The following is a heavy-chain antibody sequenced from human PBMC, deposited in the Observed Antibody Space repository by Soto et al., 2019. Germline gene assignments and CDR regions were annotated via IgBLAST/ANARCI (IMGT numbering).Heavy chain of an antibody. Sequence: HPGGSLRLSCAASGFTFSSYGMHWVRQAPGKGLEWVAVIWYDGSNKYYADSVKGRFTISRDNSKNTLYLQMNSLRAEDTAVYYCARDDTTTPFLLVPDYWGQGTLVTVSS. J-gene: IGHJ4*02. CDR2: IWYDGSNK. CDR1: GFTFSSYG. V-gene: IGHV3-33*01. D-gene: IGHD5-18*01. CDR3: ARDDTTTPFLLVPDY.